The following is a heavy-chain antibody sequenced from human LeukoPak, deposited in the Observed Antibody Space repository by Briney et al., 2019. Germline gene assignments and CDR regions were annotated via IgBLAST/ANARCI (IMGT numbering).Heavy chain of an antibody. CDR1: GITFGTYA. CDR3: ARESGGDGGYLEY. Sequence: GGSLRLSCAASGITFGTYAMTWVRQAPGKGLEWVSSIHRSGENTFYSDSVRGRFTISRDDSKRTVYLQMNHLRADDTALYYCARESGGDGGYLEYWGQGTLVTVSS. V-gene: IGHV3-23*01. D-gene: IGHD2-21*01. J-gene: IGHJ4*02. CDR2: IHRSGENT.